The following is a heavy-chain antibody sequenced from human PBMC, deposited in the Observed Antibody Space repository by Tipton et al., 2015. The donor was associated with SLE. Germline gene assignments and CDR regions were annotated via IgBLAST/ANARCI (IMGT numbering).Heavy chain of an antibody. CDR1: GGSISSSSYH. CDR2: MDHSGKT. J-gene: IGHJ5*02. Sequence: LRLSCTVSGGSISSSSYHWAWIRQPPGKGLEWIGAMDHSGKTYYNPSLKSRVTISVDMSKNQLSLRETSVTAADTATYYCARLLRRRKWFDLWGQGTLVTVSS. V-gene: IGHV4-39*01. CDR3: ARLLRRRKWFDL.